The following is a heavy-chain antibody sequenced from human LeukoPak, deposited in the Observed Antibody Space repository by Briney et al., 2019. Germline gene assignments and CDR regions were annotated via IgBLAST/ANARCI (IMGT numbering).Heavy chain of an antibody. Sequence: HPGGSLRLSCAASGFTFSSYAMSWVRQAPGKGLEWVSAISGSGGSTYYADSVKGRFTISRDNSKNTLYLQMNSLRAEDTAVYYCAKGRELLWRTYYFDYWGQGTLVTVSS. J-gene: IGHJ4*02. V-gene: IGHV3-23*01. CDR1: GFTFSSYA. CDR3: AKGRELLWRTYYFDY. D-gene: IGHD2-2*01. CDR2: ISGSGGST.